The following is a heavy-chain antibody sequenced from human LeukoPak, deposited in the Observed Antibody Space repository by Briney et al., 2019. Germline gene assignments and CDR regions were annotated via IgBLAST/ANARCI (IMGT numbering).Heavy chain of an antibody. D-gene: IGHD3-16*02. J-gene: IGHJ2*01. CDR3: AREEHYRRYFAL. V-gene: IGHV3-23*01. CDR1: GFTFSSYA. Sequence: GGSLRLSCAASGFTFSSYAMSWVRQAPGKGLECISGFSGSGGSTYYADSVKGRFTISRDNSKNTLYLQMNTLRAEDTAVYFCAREEHYRRYFALWGRGTLVTVSS. CDR2: FSGSGGST.